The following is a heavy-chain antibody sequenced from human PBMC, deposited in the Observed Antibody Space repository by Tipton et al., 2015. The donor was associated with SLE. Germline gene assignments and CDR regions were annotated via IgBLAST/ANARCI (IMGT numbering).Heavy chain of an antibody. Sequence: TLSLTCIVSGDSLIKNYWNWFRQSPGKRLEWIGYVFYTGSTNYNPSFKSRVTISVDTSNNQFSLRLDSVTDADTAIYFRARAKSAMGSYDTWGQGAQVTVSS. CDR1: GDSLIKNY. D-gene: IGHD2-21*01. CDR2: VFYTGST. J-gene: IGHJ5*02. V-gene: IGHV4-59*01. CDR3: ARAKSAMGSYDT.